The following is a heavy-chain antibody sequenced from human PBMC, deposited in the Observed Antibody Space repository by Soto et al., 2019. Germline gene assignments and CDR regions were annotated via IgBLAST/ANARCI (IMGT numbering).Heavy chain of an antibody. CDR3: ARDGGPNCSGGSCYVADAFDI. CDR2: IIPILGIA. V-gene: IGHV1-69*08. Sequence: QVQLVQSGAEVKKPGSSVKVSCKASGGTFSSYTISWVRQAPGQGLEWMGRIIPILGIANYAQKFQGRVRITADKSTSTAYMEVSSLRSEDTAVYYCARDGGPNCSGGSCYVADAFDIWGQGTMVTVSS. D-gene: IGHD2-15*01. J-gene: IGHJ3*02. CDR1: GGTFSSYT.